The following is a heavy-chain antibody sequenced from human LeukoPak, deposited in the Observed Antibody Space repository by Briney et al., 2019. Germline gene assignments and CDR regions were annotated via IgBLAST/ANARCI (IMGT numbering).Heavy chain of an antibody. V-gene: IGHV3-23*01. D-gene: IGHD6-13*01. Sequence: GGSLRLSCAASGFTVSSNYMNWVRQAPGKGLEWVSAISGSGGSTYYADSVKGRFTISRDNSKNTLYLQMNSLRAEDTAVYYCAKDPVAAAIDYWGQGTLVTVSS. CDR2: ISGSGGST. CDR3: AKDPVAAAIDY. J-gene: IGHJ4*02. CDR1: GFTVSSNY.